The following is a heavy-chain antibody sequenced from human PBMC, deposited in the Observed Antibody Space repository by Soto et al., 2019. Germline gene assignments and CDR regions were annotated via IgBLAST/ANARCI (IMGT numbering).Heavy chain of an antibody. D-gene: IGHD3-10*01. Sequence: SETLSLTCAVSGGSISSSNWWSWVRQPPGKGLEWIGEIYHSGSTNYNPALKSRVTISVDKSKNQFSLKLSSVTAADTTVYYCASSHYGSGSYYSNWFDPWGQGTLVTVSS. V-gene: IGHV4-4*02. CDR1: GGSISSSNW. CDR2: IYHSGST. CDR3: ASSHYGSGSYYSNWFDP. J-gene: IGHJ5*02.